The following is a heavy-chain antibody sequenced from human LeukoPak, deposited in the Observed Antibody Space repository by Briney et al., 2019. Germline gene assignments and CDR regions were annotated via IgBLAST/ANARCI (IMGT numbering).Heavy chain of an antibody. V-gene: IGHV1-18*01. CDR2: INPDHGNT. Sequence: ASVKVSCKASGYAFTNYGLGWVRQAPGQGLEWMGWINPDHGNTHYAQNFQGRVTMTTEASTNTAYMDLRSLRSDDTALYYCGRVGTGSYCLDSWGQGTLVTVSS. CDR1: GYAFTNYG. D-gene: IGHD1-26*01. J-gene: IGHJ5*01. CDR3: GRVGTGSYCLDS.